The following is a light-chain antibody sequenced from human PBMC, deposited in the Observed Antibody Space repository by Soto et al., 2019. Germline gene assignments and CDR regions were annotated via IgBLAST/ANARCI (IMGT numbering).Light chain of an antibody. CDR1: QGIGVW. Sequence: DIQMTQSTSTLSASVGDRVIITCRASQGIGVWLAWYQQKPGKAPKLLIYQTSTLESGVPSRFSGSGSGTEFTLTISCLQPDDFATYYCQQYSSYSVFTFGPGTKVDIK. J-gene: IGKJ3*01. CDR3: QQYSSYSVFT. CDR2: QTS. V-gene: IGKV1-5*03.